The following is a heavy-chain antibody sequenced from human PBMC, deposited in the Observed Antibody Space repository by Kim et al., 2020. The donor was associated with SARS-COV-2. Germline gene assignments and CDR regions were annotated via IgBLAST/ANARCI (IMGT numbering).Heavy chain of an antibody. J-gene: IGHJ6*03. CDR3: ARHYGSGSYPLEPYYYYMDV. Sequence: GGSLRLSCVVSGFTFSSYAMSWVRQAPGKGLEWVSTISGSGGSTYYADSVKGRFTISRDNSKNTLYLQMNSLRAEDTAVYYCARHYGSGSYPLEPYYYYMDVWGKGTTVTVSS. D-gene: IGHD3-10*01. CDR2: ISGSGGST. CDR1: GFTFSSYA. V-gene: IGHV3-23*01.